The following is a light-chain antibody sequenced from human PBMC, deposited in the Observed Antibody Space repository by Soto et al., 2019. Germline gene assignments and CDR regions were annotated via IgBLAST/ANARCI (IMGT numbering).Light chain of an antibody. V-gene: IGLV1-47*02. CDR2: SGN. J-gene: IGLJ2*01. CDR3: AAWDDRMRAVV. CDR1: SSNIGGHNY. Sequence: QSVLTQPPSASGTPGQTGTISCSGSSSNIGGHNYVYWYQQLPGTAPKFLVHSGNPRPSGVADRVSGRKSGMSGSLAISGLRSEAEGDYYCAAWDDRMRAVVFVVGTRLTVL.